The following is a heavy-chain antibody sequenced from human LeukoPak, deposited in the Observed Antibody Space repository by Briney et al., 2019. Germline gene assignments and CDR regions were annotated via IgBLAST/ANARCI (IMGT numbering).Heavy chain of an antibody. D-gene: IGHD1-26*01. CDR3: ARGVGATLGYYYYGMDV. J-gene: IGHJ6*02. CDR2: INHSGST. V-gene: IGHV4-34*01. Sequence: PSETLSLTCAVYGESFSGYYWSWIRQPPGKGLEWIGEINHSGSTNYNSSLKSRVTRSVDTSQNQFSLKLSSVTAADTAVYYCARGVGATLGYYYYGMDVWGQGTTVTVSS. CDR1: GESFSGYY.